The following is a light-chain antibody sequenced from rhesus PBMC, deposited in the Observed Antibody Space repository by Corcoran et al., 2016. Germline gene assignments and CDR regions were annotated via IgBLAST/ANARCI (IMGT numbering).Light chain of an antibody. V-gene: IGKV3-24*04. CDR3: LQSSNWPS. CDR1: QSVSSY. Sequence: EIVMTQSPATLALSPGERATLSCRASQSVSSYLACYQQKPGQAPRRLICGASSRATGIPDRCRGSGSGTEVTLTISSLEREDVGVYFCLQSSNWPSFGQGTKVEIK. J-gene: IGKJ2*01. CDR2: GAS.